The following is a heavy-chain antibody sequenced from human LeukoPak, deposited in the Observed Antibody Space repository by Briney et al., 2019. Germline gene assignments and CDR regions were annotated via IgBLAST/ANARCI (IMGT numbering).Heavy chain of an antibody. J-gene: IGHJ4*02. D-gene: IGHD5-24*01. CDR3: ARVVLDGDGYNYPFDY. V-gene: IGHV4-30-4*01. CDR1: GGSISIGDYY. CDR2: LYYSGST. Sequence: SETLSLTCTVSGGSISIGDYYWSWIRQPPGKGLEWIGYLYYSGSTYYNPSLKSRVTISVDTSKNQFSLKLSSVTAADTAVYYCARVVLDGDGYNYPFDYWGQGTLVTVS.